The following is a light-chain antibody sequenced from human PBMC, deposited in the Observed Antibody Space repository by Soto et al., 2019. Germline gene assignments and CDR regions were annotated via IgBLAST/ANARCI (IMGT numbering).Light chain of an antibody. CDR1: SSNIGAGYD. J-gene: IGLJ2*01. Sequence: QSVLTQPPSVSGAPGQRVTISCTGSSSNIGAGYDVHWYQQLPGTAHKLLIYVNSNRPSGVPDRFSGSKSGTSASLAITGLQAEDEADYYCQSYDSSLSVHVVFGGGTKLTVL. CDR3: QSYDSSLSVHVV. CDR2: VNS. V-gene: IGLV1-40*01.